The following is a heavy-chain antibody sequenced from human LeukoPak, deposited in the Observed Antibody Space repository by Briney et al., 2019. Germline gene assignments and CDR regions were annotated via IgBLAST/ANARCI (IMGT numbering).Heavy chain of an antibody. CDR2: IRSSGINI. CDR1: GFTFSTYD. D-gene: IGHD2-2*01. CDR3: ARGALGYCNSSNCPQLDY. J-gene: IGHJ4*02. Sequence: AAGSLTLSCAASGFTFSTYDMNWVRQAPGKGLEWIAYIRSSGINIYYGDYVKGLFTICRDNAKNSLYLQMNSLRADDTAVDYWARGALGYCNSSNCPQLDYWGQGTLVTVSS. V-gene: IGHV3-48*03.